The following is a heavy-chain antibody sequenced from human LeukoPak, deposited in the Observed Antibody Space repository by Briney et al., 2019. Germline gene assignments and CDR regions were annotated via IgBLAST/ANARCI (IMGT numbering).Heavy chain of an antibody. J-gene: IGHJ4*02. Sequence: GRSLRLSCAASGFTFSSYGMHWVRQAPGKGLEWVAVISYDGSNKYYADSVKGRFTISRDNSKNTLYLQMNSLRAEDTAVYYCAKDSGPSEYFDWLSYYYFDYWGQGTLVTVSS. CDR3: AKDSGPSEYFDWLSYYYFDY. CDR2: ISYDGSNK. CDR1: GFTFSSYG. V-gene: IGHV3-30*18. D-gene: IGHD3-9*01.